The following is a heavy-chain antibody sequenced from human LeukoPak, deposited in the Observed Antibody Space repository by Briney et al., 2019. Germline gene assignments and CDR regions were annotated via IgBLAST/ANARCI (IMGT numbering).Heavy chain of an antibody. CDR1: GFTFSNYV. Sequence: PGGSLRLSCVASGFTFSNYVMYWVRQVPGKGLEGVLGIIGTSSYTYSADFVKGRFTISRDNSMNTLWLQMNSLRVEDTAVYYCAARPGGYASFDIWGQGTMVTVSS. CDR2: IIGTSSYT. V-gene: IGHV3-23*01. CDR3: AARPGGYASFDI. J-gene: IGHJ3*02. D-gene: IGHD3-16*01.